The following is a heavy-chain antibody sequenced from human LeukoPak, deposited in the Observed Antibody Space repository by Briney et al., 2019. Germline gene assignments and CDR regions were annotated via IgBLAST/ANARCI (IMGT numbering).Heavy chain of an antibody. CDR2: IYYSGST. V-gene: IGHV4-59*12. CDR3: ARGMRSTMVRGVIYWFDP. Sequence: PSETLSLTCTVSGGSISSYYWSWIRQPPGKGLEWIGYIYYSGSTNYNPSLKSRVTISVDTSKNQFSLKLSSVTAADTAVYYCARGMRSTMVRGVIYWFDPWGQGTLVTVSS. D-gene: IGHD3-10*01. J-gene: IGHJ5*02. CDR1: GGSISSYY.